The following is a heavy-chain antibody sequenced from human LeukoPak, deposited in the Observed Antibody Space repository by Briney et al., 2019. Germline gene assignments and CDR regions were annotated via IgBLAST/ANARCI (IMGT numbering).Heavy chain of an antibody. CDR1: GFTFSTYS. J-gene: IGHJ4*02. CDR3: ARRVPSQVITDYFDY. Sequence: GGSLRLSCGASGFTFSTYSMNWVREAPGKGLEWGSFIDSSSRTTFYADSVKGRFTISRDNAKNSLFLQMNSLRAEDTAVYYCARRVPSQVITDYFDYWGQGTLVTVSS. V-gene: IGHV3-48*04. D-gene: IGHD3-16*01. CDR2: IDSSSRTT.